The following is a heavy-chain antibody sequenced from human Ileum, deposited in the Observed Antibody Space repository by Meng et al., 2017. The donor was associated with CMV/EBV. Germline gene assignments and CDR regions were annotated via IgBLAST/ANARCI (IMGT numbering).Heavy chain of an antibody. CDR3: AEGIASRL. Sequence: GESLKISCAASGFTLSSYDMHWVRQAPGKGLEWVASIRQDGSEKYYVDFVKGRFTISRDNAKNSLYLQMNSLRVEDTAMYYCAEGIASRLRGQGTMVTVSS. D-gene: IGHD6-6*01. CDR2: IRQDGSEK. V-gene: IGHV3-7*01. CDR1: GFTLSSYD. J-gene: IGHJ4*02.